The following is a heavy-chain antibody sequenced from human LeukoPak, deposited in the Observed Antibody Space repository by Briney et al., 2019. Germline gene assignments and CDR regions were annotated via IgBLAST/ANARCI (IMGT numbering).Heavy chain of an antibody. CDR2: IYYSGST. CDR3: ARRGHYGDYYFDY. Sequence: RPSETLSLTCTVSGGSISSSSYYWGWIRQPPGKGLEWIGSIYYSGSTYYNPSLKSRVTISVDTSKNQFSLKLCSVTAADTAVYYCARRGHYGDYYFDYWGQGTLVTVSS. D-gene: IGHD4-17*01. V-gene: IGHV4-39*01. J-gene: IGHJ4*02. CDR1: GGSISSSSYY.